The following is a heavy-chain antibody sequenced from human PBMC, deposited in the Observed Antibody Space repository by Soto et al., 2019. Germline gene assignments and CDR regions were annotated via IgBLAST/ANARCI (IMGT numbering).Heavy chain of an antibody. J-gene: IGHJ4*02. CDR1: GFTFSSYA. Sequence: GGSLRLSCAASGFTFSSYAMHWVRQAPGKGLEWVAVISYDGSNKYYADSVKGRFTISRDNSKNTLYLQMNSLRAEDTAVYYCARSAVLELDYFDYWGQGTLVTVSS. CDR3: ARSAVLELDYFDY. CDR2: ISYDGSNK. D-gene: IGHD1-7*01. V-gene: IGHV3-30-3*01.